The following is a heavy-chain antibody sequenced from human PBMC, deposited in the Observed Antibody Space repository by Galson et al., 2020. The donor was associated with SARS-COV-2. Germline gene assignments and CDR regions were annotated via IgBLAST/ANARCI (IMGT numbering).Heavy chain of an antibody. CDR1: GFTFSSYS. V-gene: IGHV3-21*01. CDR2: ISSSSSYI. Sequence: GESLKISCAASGFTFSSYSMNWVRQAPGKGLEWVSSISSSSSYIYYADSVKGRFTISRDNAKNSLYLQMNSLRAEDTAVYYCARAYYYGSGSYPDYWGQGTLVTVSS. CDR3: ARAYYYGSGSYPDY. J-gene: IGHJ4*02. D-gene: IGHD3-10*01.